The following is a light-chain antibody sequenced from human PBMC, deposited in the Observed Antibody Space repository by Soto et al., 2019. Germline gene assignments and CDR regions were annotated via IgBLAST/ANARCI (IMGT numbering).Light chain of an antibody. J-gene: IGLJ2*01. CDR1: SSNIGRNT. Sequence: QSVLTQPPSASGTPGQRVTISCSGSSSNIGRNTGNWYQQLPGTAPKLLIYSNNQRASGVPDRFSGSKFGTSASLAISGLQSEDEADYYCAAWDDSLNGLVFGGGTKLTVL. CDR3: AAWDDSLNGLV. V-gene: IGLV1-44*01. CDR2: SNN.